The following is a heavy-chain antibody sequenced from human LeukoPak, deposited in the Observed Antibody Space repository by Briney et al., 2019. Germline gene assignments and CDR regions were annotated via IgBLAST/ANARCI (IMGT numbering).Heavy chain of an antibody. Sequence: GGSLRLSCAASGFTFDDYAMHWVRQAPGKGLEWVSGISWNSGSIGYADSVKGRFTISRDNAKNSLYLQMNSLRAEDTALDYCAKCTYYDILTGEFDYWGQGTLVTVSS. CDR1: GFTFDDYA. J-gene: IGHJ4*02. V-gene: IGHV3-9*01. CDR3: AKCTYYDILTGEFDY. CDR2: ISWNSGSI. D-gene: IGHD3-9*01.